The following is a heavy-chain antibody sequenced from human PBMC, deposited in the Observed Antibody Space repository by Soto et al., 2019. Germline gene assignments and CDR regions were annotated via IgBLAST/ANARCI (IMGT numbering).Heavy chain of an antibody. Sequence: EVQLLESGGGLVQPGGSLRLSCAASGFTFSSYAMSWVRQAPGKGLEWVSAISGSGGSTYYADSVKGRFTISRDNSKNTLYLQMNSLRAEDTAVYYCAKDPEVYCSSTSCYAYYFDYWGQGTLVTVSS. J-gene: IGHJ4*02. CDR3: AKDPEVYCSSTSCYAYYFDY. CDR1: GFTFSSYA. V-gene: IGHV3-23*01. CDR2: ISGSGGST. D-gene: IGHD2-2*01.